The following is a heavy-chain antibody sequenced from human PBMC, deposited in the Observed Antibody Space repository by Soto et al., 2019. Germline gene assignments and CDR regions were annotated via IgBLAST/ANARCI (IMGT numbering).Heavy chain of an antibody. Sequence: ASVKVSCKASGYTFTSYAMHWVRQAPGQRLEWMGWINAGNGNTKYSQKFQGRVTITRDTSASTAYMELSSLRSEDTAVYYGSRGLYSSGWYRDWGKGTLVTVSS. V-gene: IGHV1-3*01. CDR2: INAGNGNT. D-gene: IGHD6-19*01. CDR3: SRGLYSSGWYRD. J-gene: IGHJ4*02. CDR1: GYTFTSYA.